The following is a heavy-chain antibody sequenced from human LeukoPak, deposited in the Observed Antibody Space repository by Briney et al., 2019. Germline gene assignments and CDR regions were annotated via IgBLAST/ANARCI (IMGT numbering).Heavy chain of an antibody. Sequence: SETLSFSCTVSGGSISSYYWSWIRQPPGKGLEWIGYIYYSGSTNYNPSLKSRVTISVDTSKNQFSLKLSSVTAADTAVHYCARADDSSGYYFDAFDIWGQGTMVTVSS. CDR1: GGSISSYY. CDR2: IYYSGST. CDR3: ARADDSSGYYFDAFDI. J-gene: IGHJ3*02. D-gene: IGHD3-22*01. V-gene: IGHV4-59*01.